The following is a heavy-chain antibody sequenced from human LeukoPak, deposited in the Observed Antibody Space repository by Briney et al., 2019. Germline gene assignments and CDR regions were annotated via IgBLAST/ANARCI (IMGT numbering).Heavy chain of an antibody. Sequence: SETLSLTCGVSGYSISSGYYWDWIRQPPGKGLEWIGSIYDSGSTYYNPSLKSRVTISIDTSKNQFSLKVTSVTAADTAVYYCARRGGSGSSHWFDPWGQGTLVTVSS. D-gene: IGHD6-6*01. CDR2: IYDSGST. CDR3: ARRGGSGSSHWFDP. V-gene: IGHV4-38-2*01. CDR1: GYSISSGYY. J-gene: IGHJ5*02.